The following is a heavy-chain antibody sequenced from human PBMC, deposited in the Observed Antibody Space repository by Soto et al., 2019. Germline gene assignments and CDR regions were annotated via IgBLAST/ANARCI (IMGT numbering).Heavy chain of an antibody. V-gene: IGHV1-69*12. Sequence: QVQLVQSGAEVKKPGSSVKVSCKASGGTFSSYAISWVRQAPGQGLEWMGGIIPIFGTANYAQKFQGRVTSTADESTSTAYMELSSLRSEDTAVYYCATLDSHIVVVTASDYWGQGTLVTVSS. CDR1: GGTFSSYA. CDR3: ATLDSHIVVVTASDY. J-gene: IGHJ4*02. D-gene: IGHD2-21*02. CDR2: IIPIFGTA.